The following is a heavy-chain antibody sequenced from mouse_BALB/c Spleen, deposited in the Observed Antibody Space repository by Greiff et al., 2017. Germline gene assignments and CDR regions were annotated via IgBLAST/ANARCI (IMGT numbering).Heavy chain of an antibody. V-gene: IGHV1-7*01. J-gene: IGHJ2*01. D-gene: IGHD1-1*01. Sequence: QVHVKQSGAELVKPGASVKMSCKASGYTFTSYWMHWVKQRPGQGLEWIGYINPSTGYTEYNQKFKDKATLTADKSSSTAYMQLSSLTSEDSAVYYCARYYGSSYFDYWGQGTTLTVSS. CDR3: ARYYGSSYFDY. CDR1: GYTFTSYW. CDR2: INPSTGYT.